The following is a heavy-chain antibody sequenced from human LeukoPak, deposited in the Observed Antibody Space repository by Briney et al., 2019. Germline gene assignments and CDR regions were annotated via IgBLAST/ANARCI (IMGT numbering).Heavy chain of an antibody. CDR1: GYSISSGYY. V-gene: IGHV4-38-2*02. D-gene: IGHD2-15*01. CDR2: IYHSGST. J-gene: IGHJ4*02. CDR3: AREFRTPSRVAATLTIDY. Sequence: PSETLSLTCTVSGYSISSGYYWGWIRQPPGKGLEWIGSIYHSGSTYYNPSLKSRVTISVDTSKNQFSLKLSSVTAADTAVYYCAREFRTPSRVAATLTIDYWGQGTLVTVSS.